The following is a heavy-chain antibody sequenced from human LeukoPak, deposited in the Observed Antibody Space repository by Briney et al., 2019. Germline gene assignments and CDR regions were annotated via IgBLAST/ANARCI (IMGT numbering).Heavy chain of an antibody. CDR1: GFTFSSYA. Sequence: GRSLRLSCAASGFTFSSYAMHWVRQAPGKGLEWVAVISYDGSNKYYADSVKGRFTISRDNSKNTLFLQMSRLRAEDTAIYFCARADDGTGYPQLPFDYWGQGTLVTVSS. J-gene: IGHJ4*02. D-gene: IGHD3-22*01. CDR3: ARADDGTGYPQLPFDY. CDR2: ISYDGSNK. V-gene: IGHV3-30*04.